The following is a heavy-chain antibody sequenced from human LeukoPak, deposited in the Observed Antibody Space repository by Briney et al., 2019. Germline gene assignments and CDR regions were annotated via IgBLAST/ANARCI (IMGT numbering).Heavy chain of an antibody. CDR2: ISSSSSTL. J-gene: IGHJ4*02. D-gene: IGHD4-17*01. V-gene: IGHV3-48*01. CDR1: GFTFSSYS. CDR3: ARAGLGDSIDY. Sequence: GGSLRLSCAASGFTFSSYSMNWVRQAPGKGPEWVSYISSSSSTLYHADSVKGRFTISRDNAKNSLYLQMNSLRAEDTAEYYCARAGLGDSIDYWGQGTLVTVSS.